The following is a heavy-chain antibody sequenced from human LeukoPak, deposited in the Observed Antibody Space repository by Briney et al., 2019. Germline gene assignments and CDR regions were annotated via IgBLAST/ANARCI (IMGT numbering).Heavy chain of an antibody. CDR3: ARSGDNSGYRNNWFDP. CDR1: DDSISTYY. Sequence: SETLSLTCTVSDDSISTYYWSWIRQSPGKGLEWIGYIYSTGSADYNPSLKSRVTMSIDTSKNQFPLKLRSVTAADTAVYYCARSGDNSGYRNNWFDPWGQGTLVTVSS. CDR2: IYSTGSA. D-gene: IGHD3-22*01. V-gene: IGHV4-59*01. J-gene: IGHJ5*02.